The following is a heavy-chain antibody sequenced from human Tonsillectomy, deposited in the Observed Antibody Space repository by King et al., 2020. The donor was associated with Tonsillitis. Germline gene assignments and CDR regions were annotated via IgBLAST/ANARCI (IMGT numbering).Heavy chain of an antibody. CDR1: GFTFSSYA. D-gene: IGHD3-22*01. J-gene: IGHJ3*02. Sequence: VQLVESGGGLVQPGGSLRLSCAASGFTFSSYAMSWVRQAPGKGLDWVSTFSNSGESIYYADSVKGRLIVSRDNSRTTLYLQMNSLRAEETGVYYCATGYYYDSSGYWNDAFDIWGQGTMVTVSS. CDR2: FSNSGESI. V-gene: IGHV3-23*04. CDR3: ATGYYYDSSGYWNDAFDI.